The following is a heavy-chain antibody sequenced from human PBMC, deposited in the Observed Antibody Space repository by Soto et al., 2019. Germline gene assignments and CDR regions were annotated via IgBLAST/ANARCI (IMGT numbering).Heavy chain of an antibody. CDR1: GDTLNNYA. Sequence: QVQLVQSGAEVKKPGSSVKVSCKASGDTLNNYAINWVRQAPGQGLEWMGGILPIFKTPTYEQKFQSRVTIAADESTSTAYMEVSSLRSDDTAVYFCATLASGGYFFQYWGQGTLVTVSS. J-gene: IGHJ4*02. D-gene: IGHD5-12*01. V-gene: IGHV1-69*01. CDR3: ATLASGGYFFQY. CDR2: ILPIFKTP.